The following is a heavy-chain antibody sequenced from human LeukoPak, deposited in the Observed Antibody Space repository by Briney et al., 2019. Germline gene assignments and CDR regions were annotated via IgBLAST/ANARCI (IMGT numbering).Heavy chain of an antibody. CDR2: IYYSGST. Sequence: PSETLSLTCTVSGASISNYYWSWIRQPPGKGLEWIGYIYYSGSTNYNPSLKSRVTISVDTSKNQFSLKLSSVTAADTAVYYCARGRGYYDSSGYSYWGQGTLVTVSS. CDR1: GASISNYY. V-gene: IGHV4-59*01. D-gene: IGHD3-22*01. J-gene: IGHJ4*02. CDR3: ARGRGYYDSSGYSY.